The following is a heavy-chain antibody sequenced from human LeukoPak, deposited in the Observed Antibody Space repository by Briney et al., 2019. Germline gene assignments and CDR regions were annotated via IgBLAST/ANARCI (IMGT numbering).Heavy chain of an antibody. CDR2: IYHSGST. J-gene: IGHJ5*02. D-gene: IGHD2-2*01. CDR3: ARVWSGYCSSTSCYVAYNWFDP. V-gene: IGHV4-38-2*01. Sequence: KPSETLSLTCAVSGYSISSGCYWAWIRQPPGKGLEWIGSIYHSGSTYYNPSLQSRVTISVDTSKNQFSLKLSSVTAADTAVYYCARVWSGYCSSTSCYVAYNWFDPWGQGTLVTVSS. CDR1: GYSISSGCY.